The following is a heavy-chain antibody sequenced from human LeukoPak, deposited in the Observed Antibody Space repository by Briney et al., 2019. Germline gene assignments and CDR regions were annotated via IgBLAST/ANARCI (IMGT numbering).Heavy chain of an antibody. CDR2: INPNSGGT. Sequence: ASVKVSCKASGYTFTGYYMHWVRQAPGQGLEWMGWINPNSGGTNYAQKFQGRVTMTRDTSISTAYMELSRLRSDDTAVYYCARDRKWLSSTNWFDPRGQGTLVTVSS. J-gene: IGHJ5*02. CDR1: GYTFTGYY. V-gene: IGHV1-2*02. D-gene: IGHD5-12*01. CDR3: ARDRKWLSSTNWFDP.